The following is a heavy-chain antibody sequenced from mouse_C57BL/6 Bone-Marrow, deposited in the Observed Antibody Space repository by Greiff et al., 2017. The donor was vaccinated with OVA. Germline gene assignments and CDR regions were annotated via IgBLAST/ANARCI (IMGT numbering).Heavy chain of an antibody. Sequence: VQLQQSGAELARPGASVKMSCKASGYTFTSYTMHWVKQRPGQGLEWIGYINPSSGYTKYNQKFKDKATLTADKSSSTAYMQLSSLTSEDSAVYYCARWSYYGGFAYWGQGTLVTVSA. D-gene: IGHD1-2*01. J-gene: IGHJ3*01. CDR1: GYTFTSYT. CDR2: INPSSGYT. CDR3: ARWSYYGGFAY. V-gene: IGHV1-4*01.